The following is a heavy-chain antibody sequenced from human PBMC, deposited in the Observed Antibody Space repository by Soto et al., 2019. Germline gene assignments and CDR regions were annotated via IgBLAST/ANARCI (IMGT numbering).Heavy chain of an antibody. D-gene: IGHD6-13*01. CDR2: ISSSSSYT. CDR1: GFTFSDYY. J-gene: IGHJ4*02. V-gene: IGHV3-11*03. Sequence: GGSLRLSCAASGFTFSDYYMSWIRQAPGKGLEWVSYISSSSSYTNYADSVKGRFTISRDNAKNSLYLQMNSLRAEDTAVYYCAKTIRGGYSSSWYYFDYWGQGTLVTVSS. CDR3: AKTIRGGYSSSWYYFDY.